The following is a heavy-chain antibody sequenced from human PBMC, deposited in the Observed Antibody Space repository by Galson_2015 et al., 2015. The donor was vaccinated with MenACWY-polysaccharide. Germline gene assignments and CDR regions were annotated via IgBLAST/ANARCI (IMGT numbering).Heavy chain of an antibody. CDR1: GFTFSGNW. CDR2: INSDGRST. Sequence: LRLSCAASGFTFSGNWLHWVRQAPGKGLVWVSRINSDGRSTTHADSVKGRFTISRDNAKNTLFLQMNSLRAEDTAIYYCARSKFSSGYFVRAFDIWGQGTMVTVSS. CDR3: ARSKFSSGYFVRAFDI. J-gene: IGHJ3*02. V-gene: IGHV3-74*01. D-gene: IGHD3-22*01.